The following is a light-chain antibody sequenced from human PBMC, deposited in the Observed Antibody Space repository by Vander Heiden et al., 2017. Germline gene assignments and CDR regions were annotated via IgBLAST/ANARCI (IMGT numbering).Light chain of an antibody. CDR1: SSDVGGYNY. V-gene: IGLV2-11*01. Sequence: QSALTQPRSVSGSPGQSVTISCTGTSSDVGGYNYVSWYQQHPGNAPNLIIYDVSKRPAGVPDRFSGSKSGTTASLTISGLQAEDDADYYCCSYAGSYTLVFGGGTKLTVL. CDR3: CSYAGSYTLV. J-gene: IGLJ2*01. CDR2: DVS.